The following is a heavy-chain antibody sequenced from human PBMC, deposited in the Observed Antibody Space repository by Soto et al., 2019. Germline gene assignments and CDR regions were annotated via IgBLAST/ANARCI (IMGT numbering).Heavy chain of an antibody. J-gene: IGHJ5*01. CDR2: IYYSGST. CDR3: ARDTYFASASGYNWIDS. V-gene: IGHV4-59*01. D-gene: IGHD3-9*01. CDR1: GGSISSYY. Sequence: SETLSLTCTVSGGSISSYYWSWIRQPPGKGLEWIGYIYYSGSTNYNPSLKSRVTISVDTSKNQFSLKLSSVTAADTAVYYCARDTYFASASGYNWIDSWGQGTLVTVSS.